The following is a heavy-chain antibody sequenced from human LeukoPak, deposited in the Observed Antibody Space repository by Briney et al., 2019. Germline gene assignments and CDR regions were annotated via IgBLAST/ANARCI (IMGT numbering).Heavy chain of an antibody. CDR3: ARAQWRTYSYYYMDV. D-gene: IGHD6-19*01. J-gene: IGHJ6*03. CDR2: IYSGGST. V-gene: IGHV3-53*01. CDR1: GFTVSFNY. Sequence: GGSLRLSCAASGFTVSFNYMSWVRQAPGKGLEWISVIYSGGSTYYADSVKGRFTISRDDSKNTLYLQTNSLRAEDTAIYYCARAQWRTYSYYYMDVWGEGTTVTVSS.